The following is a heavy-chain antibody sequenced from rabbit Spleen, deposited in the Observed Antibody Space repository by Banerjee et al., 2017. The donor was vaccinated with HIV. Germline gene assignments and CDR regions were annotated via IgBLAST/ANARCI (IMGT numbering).Heavy chain of an antibody. J-gene: IGHJ4*01. CDR3: ARDLTGIIGWNFYL. V-gene: IGHV1S40*01. Sequence: QSLEESGGDLVKPGASLTLTCTASGFSFSSNVYMCWVRQAPGKGLEWITCINTYTVKSVYASWATGRFTFSRTSSTTVTLQMTSLTAADTAAYFCARDLTGIIGWNFYLWGPGTLVTVS. D-gene: IGHD1-1*01. CDR1: GFSFSSNVY. CDR2: INTYTVKS.